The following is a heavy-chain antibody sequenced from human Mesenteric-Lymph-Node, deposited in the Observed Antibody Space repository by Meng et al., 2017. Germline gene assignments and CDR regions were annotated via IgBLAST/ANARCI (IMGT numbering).Heavy chain of an antibody. V-gene: IGHV4-4*02. CDR2: IYHSGST. D-gene: IGHD3-22*01. Sequence: QGQLQDAGPGLVKPSETLSLTCTVSGGSLSSRNGWSWVRQPPGKGLEWIGEIYHSGSTNYNPSLKSRVTISLDKSKNQLSLKLNSVTAADTAVYYCASSDYYRSDYWGQGTLVTVSS. J-gene: IGHJ4*02. CDR3: ASSDYYRSDY. CDR1: GGSLSSRNG.